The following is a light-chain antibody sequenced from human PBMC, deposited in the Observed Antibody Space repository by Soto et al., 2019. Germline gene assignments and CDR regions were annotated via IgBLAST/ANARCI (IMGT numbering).Light chain of an antibody. CDR2: GNS. CDR3: QSYDSSLSGVV. Sequence: QSVLTQPPSVSGAPGQRVTISCTVSSSNIGAGYDVHWYQQLPGTAPKLLIYGNSNRPSGVPDRFSGSKSGTSASLAITGLQAKDEADYYCQSYDSSLSGVVFGGGTKLTVL. V-gene: IGLV1-40*01. J-gene: IGLJ2*01. CDR1: SSNIGAGYD.